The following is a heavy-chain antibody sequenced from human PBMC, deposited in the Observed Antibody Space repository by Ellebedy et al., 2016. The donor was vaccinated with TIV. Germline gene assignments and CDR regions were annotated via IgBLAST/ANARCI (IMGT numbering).Heavy chain of an antibody. V-gene: IGHV3-66*01. J-gene: IGHJ6*02. D-gene: IGHD3-10*01. CDR2: IYSGGST. Sequence: PGGSLRLSCAASRFTVSSNYMSWVRQAPGKGLEWVSVIYSGGSTDYADSVKGRFTISRDNSKNTLYLQMNSLRAEDTAMYYCARTRITMVRGVILHYYGMDVWGQGTPVTVSS. CDR3: ARTRITMVRGVILHYYGMDV. CDR1: RFTVSSNY.